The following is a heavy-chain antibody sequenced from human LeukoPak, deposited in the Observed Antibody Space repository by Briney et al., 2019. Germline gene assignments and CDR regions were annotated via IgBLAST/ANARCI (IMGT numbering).Heavy chain of an antibody. CDR3: ARTPFRSGAHNYYFDY. CDR1: GGTFNSYT. V-gene: IGHV1-69*02. Sequence: ASVKVPCKASGGTFNSYTISWVRQAPGQGLEWMGRIIPILGIANYAQKFQGRVTITADKSTSTAYMELSSLRSEDTAGYYCARTPFRSGAHNYYFDYWGQGTLVTVSS. CDR2: IIPILGIA. D-gene: IGHD6-25*01. J-gene: IGHJ4*02.